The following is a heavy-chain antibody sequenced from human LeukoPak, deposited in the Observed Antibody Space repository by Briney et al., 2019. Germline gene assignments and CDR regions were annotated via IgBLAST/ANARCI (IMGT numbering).Heavy chain of an antibody. CDR1: GGSISSYY. J-gene: IGHJ5*02. CDR3: AREMVHGVNWFDP. V-gene: IGHV4-59*01. D-gene: IGHD2-8*01. CDR2: IYYSGST. Sequence: SETLSLTCTVSGGSISSYYWSWIRQPPGKGLEWIGYIYYSGSTNYNPSLKSRVTISVDTSKNQFSLKLSSVTAADTAVYYCAREMVHGVNWFDPWGQGTLVTVSS.